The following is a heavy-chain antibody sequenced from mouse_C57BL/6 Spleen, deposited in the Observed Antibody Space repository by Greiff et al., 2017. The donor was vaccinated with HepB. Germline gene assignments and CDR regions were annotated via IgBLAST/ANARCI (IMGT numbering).Heavy chain of an antibody. D-gene: IGHD2-1*01. CDR2: ISSGGDYI. J-gene: IGHJ4*01. Sequence: EVKLVESGEGLVKPGGSLKLSCAASGFTFSSYAMSWVRQTPEKRLEWVAYISSGGDYIYYADTVKGRFTISRDNARNTLYLQMSSLKSEDTAMYYCTRASTGYYAMDYWGQGTSVTVSS. CDR3: TRASTGYYAMDY. CDR1: GFTFSSYA. V-gene: IGHV5-9-1*02.